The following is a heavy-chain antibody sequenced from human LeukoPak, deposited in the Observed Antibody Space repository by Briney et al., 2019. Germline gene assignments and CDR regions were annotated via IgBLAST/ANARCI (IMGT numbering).Heavy chain of an antibody. CDR3: ARLRGSGYDFGPFDY. J-gene: IGHJ4*02. CDR2: IYPGDSDT. Sequence: GESLKISCKSSGYSFTSYWIGWVRQMPGKGLEWMGIIYPGDSDTRYSPSFQGQVTISADKSISTAYLQWSSLKASDTAMYYCARLRGSGYDFGPFDYWGQGTLVTVSS. D-gene: IGHD5-12*01. V-gene: IGHV5-51*01. CDR1: GYSFTSYW.